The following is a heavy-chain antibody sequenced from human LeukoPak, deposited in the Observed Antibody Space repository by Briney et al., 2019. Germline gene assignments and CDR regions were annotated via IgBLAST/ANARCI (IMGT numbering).Heavy chain of an antibody. CDR3: ATGKIVATILWSGMDV. Sequence: ASVKVSCKVSGYTLTELSMHWVRQAPGKGLEWTGGFDPEDGETIYAQKFQGRVTMTEDTSTDTAYMELSSLRSEDTAVYYCATGKIVATILWSGMDVWGQGTTVTVSS. J-gene: IGHJ6*02. CDR2: FDPEDGET. CDR1: GYTLTELS. D-gene: IGHD5-12*01. V-gene: IGHV1-24*01.